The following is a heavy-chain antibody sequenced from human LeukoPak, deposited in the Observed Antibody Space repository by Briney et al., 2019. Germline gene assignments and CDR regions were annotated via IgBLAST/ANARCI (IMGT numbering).Heavy chain of an antibody. CDR2: INHSGST. Sequence: SETLSLTCAVYGWSFSGYYWSWIRQPPGKGLDWTGEINHSGSTNYNPSLKSRVTISVDTSKNQFSLKLSSVTAADTAVYYCARAAPRSWDSSGYYRTWGQGTLVTVSS. D-gene: IGHD3-22*01. CDR3: ARAAPRSWDSSGYYRT. J-gene: IGHJ5*02. CDR1: GWSFSGYY. V-gene: IGHV4-34*01.